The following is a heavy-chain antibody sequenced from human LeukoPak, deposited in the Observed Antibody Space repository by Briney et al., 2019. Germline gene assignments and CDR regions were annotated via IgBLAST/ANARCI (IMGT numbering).Heavy chain of an antibody. Sequence: GGALILCCAASGFTFSDYWMTWVRQAPGKGLEWVANIKQDGSEKYYVDSVMGRFTISRDNAKNSLFLQMSSLRVEDTAVYYCTRAYRYYPYWGQGTLVSVSS. J-gene: IGHJ4*02. CDR3: TRAYRYYPY. CDR2: IKQDGSEK. V-gene: IGHV3-7*01. CDR1: GFTFSDYW. D-gene: IGHD3-16*01.